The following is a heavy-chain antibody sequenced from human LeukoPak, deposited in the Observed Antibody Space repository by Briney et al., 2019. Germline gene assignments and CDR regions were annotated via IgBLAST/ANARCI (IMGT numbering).Heavy chain of an antibody. V-gene: IGHV3-74*01. CDR3: ARANGSWRYFDFDY. Sequence: GGSLRLSPVAPMFSLSTCSRHLGRQAPGKGLVWVSRINLDTSVTTYADSVKGRFTLSRDNAKNTLYLQMSSLRGDDTAVGFPARANGSWRYFDFDYRGQGTLVTVSS. J-gene: IGHJ4*02. CDR2: INLDTSVT. D-gene: IGHD2-15*01. CDR1: MFSLSTCS.